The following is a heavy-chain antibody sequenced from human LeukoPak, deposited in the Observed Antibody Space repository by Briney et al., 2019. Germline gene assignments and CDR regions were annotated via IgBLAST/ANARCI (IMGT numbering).Heavy chain of an antibody. Sequence: GGSLRLSCAASGFTVSSNYMSWFRQAPGKGLEWVSVIYSGGSTYYADSVEGRFTISRDNSKNTLYLQMNSLRAEDTAVYYCARDPGGPHTVKWDAFDIWGQGTMVTVSS. CDR2: IYSGGST. CDR1: GFTVSSNY. V-gene: IGHV3-53*01. D-gene: IGHD2-2*02. J-gene: IGHJ3*02. CDR3: ARDPGGPHTVKWDAFDI.